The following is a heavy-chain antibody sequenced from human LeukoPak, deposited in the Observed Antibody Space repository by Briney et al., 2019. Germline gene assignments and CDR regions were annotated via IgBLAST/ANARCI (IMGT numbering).Heavy chain of an antibody. D-gene: IGHD1-26*01. CDR3: ARGIWDYIGGSAFDI. CDR2: LNRDGSSI. CDR1: GVMFCNYW. V-gene: IGHV3-74*01. J-gene: IGHJ3*02. Sequence: GGSLRLSRAASGVMFCNYWMHCVRHAPEEGRVWISRLNRDGSSIGSADSVKGRFTVSRDNGPNTRYLQMNSLRAEDTALYYCARGIWDYIGGSAFDIWGDGTMVTVSS.